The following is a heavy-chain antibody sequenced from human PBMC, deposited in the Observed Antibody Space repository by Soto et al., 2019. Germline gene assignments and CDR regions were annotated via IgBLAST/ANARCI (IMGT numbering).Heavy chain of an antibody. V-gene: IGHV3-73*02. Sequence: EVQLVESGGGLVQPGGSLKLSCAASGFTFSASAMHWVRQASGKGLEWVGRIRSKANNYATAYTASVKGRFTISRDDSKNTAYLQMNSLKTEDTAVYYCTRYSSSSNEIFDFWGQGTLVTVSS. J-gene: IGHJ4*02. CDR3: TRYSSSSNEIFDF. CDR2: IRSKANNYAT. D-gene: IGHD6-13*01. CDR1: GFTFSASA.